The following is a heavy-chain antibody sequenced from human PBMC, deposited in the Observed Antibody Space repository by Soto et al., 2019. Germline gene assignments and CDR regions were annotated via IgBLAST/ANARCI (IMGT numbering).Heavy chain of an antibody. Sequence: SESLSLSCRVSGCSISDYFWAWIRQSPGRGLEWIGYISSSGTVKYNSSLKSRVTISLDRSRNQFSLKLSSVTAADTAVYFCARDRTLELPGNYYYYGIDVWGQGTTVTVSS. CDR3: ARDRTLELPGNYYYYGIDV. CDR2: ISSSGTV. J-gene: IGHJ6*02. CDR1: GCSISDYF. D-gene: IGHD1-7*01. V-gene: IGHV4-59*01.